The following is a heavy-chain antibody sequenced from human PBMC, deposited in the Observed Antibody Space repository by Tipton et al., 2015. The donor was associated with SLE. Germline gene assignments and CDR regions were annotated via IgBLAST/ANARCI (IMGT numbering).Heavy chain of an antibody. CDR1: GCIFDDYA. D-gene: IGHD3-10*01. CDR2: ISWDSGSL. J-gene: IGHJ5*02. V-gene: IGHV3-9*01. Sequence: SLRLSCAGSGCIFDDYAMHWVRQSPGKGLEWVSGISWDSGSLGYADSVKGRFTISRDNAKNSLFLQMNSLRAEDTAFYYCARSGYGSGSWGPWGQGTLVTVSS. CDR3: ARSGYGSGSWGP.